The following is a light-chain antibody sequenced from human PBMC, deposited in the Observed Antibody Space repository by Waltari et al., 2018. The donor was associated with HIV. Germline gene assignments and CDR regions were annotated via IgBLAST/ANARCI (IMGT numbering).Light chain of an antibody. J-gene: IGLJ1*01. CDR3: EAWDDTLNGFV. CDR1: SSTIGKNS. CDR2: INS. Sequence: QSVLTQPPSASGTPGQRVTISCSGSSSTIGKNSVHWYQQLPGAAPKVLIYINSQRPSGVPDRFSGSKSGTSAALAISGLHSEDEADYYCEAWDDTLNGFVFGTGTRVTVL. V-gene: IGLV1-44*01.